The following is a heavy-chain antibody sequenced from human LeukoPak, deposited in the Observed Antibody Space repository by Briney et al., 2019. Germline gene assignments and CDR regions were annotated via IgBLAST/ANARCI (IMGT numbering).Heavy chain of an antibody. V-gene: IGHV3-30-3*01. D-gene: IGHD3-10*01. CDR2: ISYDGSNK. J-gene: IGHJ4*02. Sequence: GSLRLSCAASGFTFSSYAMHWVCQAPGKGLEWVAVISYDGSNKYYADSVKGRFTISRDNSKNTLYLQMNSLRAEDTAVYYCARQLWFGDHRFDYWGQGTLVTVSS. CDR1: GFTFSSYA. CDR3: ARQLWFGDHRFDY.